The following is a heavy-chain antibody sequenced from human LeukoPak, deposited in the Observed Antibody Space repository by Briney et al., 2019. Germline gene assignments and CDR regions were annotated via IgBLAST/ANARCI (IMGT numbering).Heavy chain of an antibody. V-gene: IGHV1-2*02. CDR1: GYTFTGYY. J-gene: IGHJ4*02. Sequence: ASVKVSCKASGYTFTGYYMHWVRHAPGQGLEWMGWINPNSGGTNYAQKFQGRVTMTRDTSISTAYMELSRLRSDDTAVYYCARESAIAAALDYWGQGTLVTVSS. CDR2: INPNSGGT. CDR3: ARESAIAAALDY. D-gene: IGHD6-13*01.